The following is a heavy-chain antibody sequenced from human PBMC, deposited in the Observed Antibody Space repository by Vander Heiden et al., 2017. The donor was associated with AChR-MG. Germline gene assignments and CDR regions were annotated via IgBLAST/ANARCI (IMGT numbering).Heavy chain of an antibody. CDR2: INPNGGRT. V-gene: IGHV1-46*03. CDR3: ARDFLLSRGWYGGGFDP. J-gene: IGHJ5*02. D-gene: IGHD6-19*01. Sequence: QLQLVQSGADVKKPGASMKVSCKASGYTSTSYYTHWLRQAPGQGLEWMGIINPNGGRTTYAQKFQGRVTMTRDTSTGTVYMELSSLTSEDTAVYYWARDFLLSRGWYGGGFDPWGQGTLVTVSS. CDR1: GYTSTSYY.